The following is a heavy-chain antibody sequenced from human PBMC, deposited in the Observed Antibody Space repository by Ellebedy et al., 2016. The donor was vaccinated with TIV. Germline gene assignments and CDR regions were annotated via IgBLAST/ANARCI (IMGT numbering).Heavy chain of an antibody. CDR1: GGSISSGDYY. CDR3: AREGDSSGYSQADY. D-gene: IGHD3-22*01. V-gene: IGHV4-30-4*01. Sequence: SETLSLXCTVSGGSISSGDYYWSWIRQPPGKGLEWIGYIYYSGSTYYNPSLKSRVTISVDTSKNQFSLKLSSVTAADTAVYYCAREGDSSGYSQADYWGQGTLVTVSS. CDR2: IYYSGST. J-gene: IGHJ4*02.